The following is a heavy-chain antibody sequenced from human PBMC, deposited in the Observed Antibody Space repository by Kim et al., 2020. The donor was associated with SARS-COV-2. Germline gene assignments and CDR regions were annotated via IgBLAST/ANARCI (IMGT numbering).Heavy chain of an antibody. CDR1: GGSFSGYY. D-gene: IGHD5-12*01. V-gene: IGHV4-34*01. CDR2: INHSGST. J-gene: IGHJ4*02. CDR3: VRGWMSVATKFDY. Sequence: SETLSLTCAVYGGSFSGYYWSWIRQPPGKGLEWIGEINHSGSTNYNPSLKSRVTISVDTSKNQFSLKLSSVTAADTAVYYCVRGWMSVATKFDYWGQGTLVTVSS.